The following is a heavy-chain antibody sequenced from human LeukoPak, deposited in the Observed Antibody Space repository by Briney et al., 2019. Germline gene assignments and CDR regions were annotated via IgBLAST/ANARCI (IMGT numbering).Heavy chain of an antibody. CDR1: GFTVSSNY. D-gene: IGHD6-19*01. Sequence: GGSLRLSCAASGFTVSSNYMSWVRQAPGKGLEWVSVIYSGGSTYYADSVKGRFTISRDNSKNTLYLQMNSLRAEDTAVYYCARGKVVAGTPGQNSWDHWGQGTLVTVSS. CDR2: IYSGGST. J-gene: IGHJ4*02. CDR3: ARGKVVAGTPGQNSWDH. V-gene: IGHV3-53*01.